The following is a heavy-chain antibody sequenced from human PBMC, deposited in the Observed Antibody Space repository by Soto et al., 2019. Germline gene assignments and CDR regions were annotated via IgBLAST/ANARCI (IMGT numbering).Heavy chain of an antibody. CDR1: GGSISSGDYY. CDR3: ARAVYYGSGSYYTPFDY. CDR2: IYYSGST. V-gene: IGHV4-30-4*01. D-gene: IGHD3-10*01. Sequence: SETLSLTCTVSGGSISSGDYYWSWIRQPPGKGLEWIGYIYYSGSTYYNPSLKSRVTISVDTSKNQFSLKLSSVTAADTAVYYCARAVYYGSGSYYTPFDYWGQGTLVTVSS. J-gene: IGHJ4*02.